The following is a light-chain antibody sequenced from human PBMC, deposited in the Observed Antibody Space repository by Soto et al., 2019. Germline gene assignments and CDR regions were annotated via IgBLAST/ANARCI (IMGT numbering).Light chain of an antibody. J-gene: IGKJ1*01. CDR3: QHYNPYSGP. V-gene: IGKV1-5*01. Sequence: DIQMTQSPSTLSASVGDRVTITCRASQNIRTWLSWYQQKPGKAPNLLIFDASSLHSRVPSRFSGSGSGTEFTLTITSLQPDDFATYYCQHYNPYSGPFGQGTKVDIK. CDR2: DAS. CDR1: QNIRTW.